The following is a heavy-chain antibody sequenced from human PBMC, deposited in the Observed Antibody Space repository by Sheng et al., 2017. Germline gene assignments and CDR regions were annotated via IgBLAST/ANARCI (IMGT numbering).Heavy chain of an antibody. CDR3: AREIERIDI. Sequence: EVQLVESGGGLVQSGGSLRLSCVASGFTFSSYDMNWVRQAPGKGLEWISHISRSDTPTHYTDSVKGRFTISRDDAQNSVYLLMNSLRADDTALYYCAREIERIDIW. J-gene: IGHJ3*02. CDR1: GFTFSSYD. V-gene: IGHV3-48*03. CDR2: ISRSDTPT.